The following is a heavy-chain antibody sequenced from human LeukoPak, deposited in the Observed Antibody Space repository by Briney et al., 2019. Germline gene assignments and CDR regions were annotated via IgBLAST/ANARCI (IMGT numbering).Heavy chain of an antibody. J-gene: IGHJ4*02. CDR2: IWYDGSNK. CDR1: GFTFSTYG. V-gene: IGHV3-33*01. CDR3: ARGRPHGNDY. D-gene: IGHD4-23*01. Sequence: GGSLRLSCVASGFTFSTYGMHWVRQAPGKGLEWVAIIWYDGSNKYYADSVKGRFTISRDNSKNTLYLQMNSLRAEDTAVYYCARGRPHGNDYWGQGTLVTVSS.